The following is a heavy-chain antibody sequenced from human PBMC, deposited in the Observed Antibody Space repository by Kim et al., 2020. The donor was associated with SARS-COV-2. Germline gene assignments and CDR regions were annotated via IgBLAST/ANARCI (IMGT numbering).Heavy chain of an antibody. CDR3: AREGGRSSSWDHTPKNWFDP. CDR1: GGSFSGYY. D-gene: IGHD6-13*01. J-gene: IGHJ5*02. CDR2: INHSGST. Sequence: SETLSLTCAVYGGSFSGYYWSWIRQPPGKGLEWIGEINHSGSTNYNPSLKSRVTISVDTSKNQFSLKLSSVTAADTAVYYCAREGGRSSSWDHTPKNWFDPWGQGTLVTVSS. V-gene: IGHV4-34*01.